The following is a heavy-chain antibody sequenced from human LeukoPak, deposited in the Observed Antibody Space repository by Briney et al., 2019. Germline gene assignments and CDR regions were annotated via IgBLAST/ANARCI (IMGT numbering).Heavy chain of an antibody. CDR3: ARFPGIAAAGTNFDY. CDR2: ISGSGGST. Sequence: GGSLRLSCAASGFTFSSYAMSWVRQAPGKGLEWVPAISGSGGSTYYADSVKGRFTISRDNSKNTLYLQMNSLRAEDTAVYYCARFPGIAAAGTNFDYWGQGTLVTVSS. CDR1: GFTFSSYA. J-gene: IGHJ4*02. D-gene: IGHD6-13*01. V-gene: IGHV3-23*01.